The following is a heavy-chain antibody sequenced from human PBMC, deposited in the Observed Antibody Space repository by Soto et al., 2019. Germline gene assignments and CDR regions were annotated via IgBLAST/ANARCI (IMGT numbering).Heavy chain of an antibody. V-gene: IGHV1-24*01. CDR3: ARDLNYDFWSGPLMDV. Sequence: ASVKVSCKVSGYTLTELSMHWVRQAPGKGLEWMGGFDPEDGETIYAQKFQGRVTMTKDTSAGTAYMELSSLMSEDTAVYYCARDLNYDFWSGPLMDVWGQGTTVTVSS. D-gene: IGHD3-3*01. CDR1: GYTLTELS. CDR2: FDPEDGET. J-gene: IGHJ6*02.